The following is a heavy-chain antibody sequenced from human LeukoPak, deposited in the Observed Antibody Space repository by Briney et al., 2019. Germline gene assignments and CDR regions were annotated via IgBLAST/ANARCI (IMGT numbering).Heavy chain of an antibody. CDR2: INSDGSST. Sequence: PGGSLRLSCAASGFTFSSYWMHWVRQAPGKGLVWVSRINSDGSSTSYADSVKGRFTISRDNAKNTLYLQMNSLRAEDTAVYYCASEYDSSGYYGGNPDYWGQGTLVTVSS. CDR3: ASEYDSSGYYGGNPDY. CDR1: GFTFSSYW. V-gene: IGHV3-74*01. D-gene: IGHD3-22*01. J-gene: IGHJ4*02.